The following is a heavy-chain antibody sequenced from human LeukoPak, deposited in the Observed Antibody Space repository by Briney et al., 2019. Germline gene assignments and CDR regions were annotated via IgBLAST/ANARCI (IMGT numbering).Heavy chain of an antibody. D-gene: IGHD6-19*01. Sequence: GGSLRLSCAASRFTFSSYAMSWVRQAAGKGLEWVSAIDGSGGSTYYADSVKGRFTISRDNSKNTLYLQMNSLTAEDTAVYYCAKGTGHSSGWSHYWGQGTLVTVSS. CDR3: AKGTGHSSGWSHY. V-gene: IGHV3-23*01. CDR2: IDGSGGST. J-gene: IGHJ4*02. CDR1: RFTFSSYA.